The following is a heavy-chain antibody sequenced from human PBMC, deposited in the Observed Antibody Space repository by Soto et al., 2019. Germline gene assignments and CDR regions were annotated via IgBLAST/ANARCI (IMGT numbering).Heavy chain of an antibody. J-gene: IGHJ4*02. Sequence: GGSLSLSCAPCGCTFSSYARSWVRQAPGKGREWVSAISGSGVSTYYADSVKGRFTISRDNSKNTLYLQMNSLRAEDTAVYYCAKSPGMYYYDSSGYYHYDYWGQGTPVTVSS. CDR2: ISGSGVST. CDR3: AKSPGMYYYDSSGYYHYDY. V-gene: IGHV3-23*01. CDR1: GCTFSSYA. D-gene: IGHD3-22*01.